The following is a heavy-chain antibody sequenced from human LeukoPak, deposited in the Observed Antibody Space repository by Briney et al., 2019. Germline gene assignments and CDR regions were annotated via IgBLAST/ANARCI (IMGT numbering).Heavy chain of an antibody. Sequence: ASVKVSCKASGYTFTSYGISWVRQAPGQGLQWMAMFNPVGRPRYAQKFQGRVTMTRDRSTDTVTMELSSLTSDDTAVYYCARTLYDVLSGFDFWGQGTLVTVSA. CDR2: FNPVGRP. CDR3: ARTLYDVLSGFDF. CDR1: GYTFTSYG. V-gene: IGHV1-46*01. J-gene: IGHJ4*01. D-gene: IGHD3-3*01.